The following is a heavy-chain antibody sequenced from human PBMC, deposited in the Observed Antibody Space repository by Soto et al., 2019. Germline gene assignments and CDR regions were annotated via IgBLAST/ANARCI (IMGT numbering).Heavy chain of an antibody. D-gene: IGHD3-10*01. CDR1: GFTFNNYA. Sequence: EVQLLESGGGLVQPGGSLRLSLAASGFTFNNYAMTWVRQAPGKGLEWVSAISGGGDTTSYADSVKGRFTVSRDGSKNTLYLQMSSLRAEDTALYYCAKGRGGSGSLTPRVDFWGQGTLVTVSS. J-gene: IGHJ4*02. CDR2: ISGGGDTT. V-gene: IGHV3-23*01. CDR3: AKGRGGSGSLTPRVDF.